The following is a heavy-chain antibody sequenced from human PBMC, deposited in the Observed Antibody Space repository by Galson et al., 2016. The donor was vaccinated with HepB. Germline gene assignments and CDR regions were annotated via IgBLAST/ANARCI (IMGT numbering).Heavy chain of an antibody. Sequence: VKVSCKASGYSFTSYYMHWVRQAPGQGPEWMGVINPSAGNTIYAQKFQGRITMTRDTSTSTLYMELSSLTSEDTAAYYCARGIILISASYDAFHLWGQGTMVTVSS. J-gene: IGHJ3*01. V-gene: IGHV1-46*01. CDR3: ARGIILISASYDAFHL. CDR1: GYSFTSYY. D-gene: IGHD6-6*01. CDR2: INPSAGNT.